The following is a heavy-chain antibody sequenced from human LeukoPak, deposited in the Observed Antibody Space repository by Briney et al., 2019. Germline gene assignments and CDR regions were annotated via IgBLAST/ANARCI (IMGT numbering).Heavy chain of an antibody. CDR3: ARLMRYSGSYFDY. CDR2: IYHSGST. Sequence: SETLSLTCAASGYSISSGYYWGWIRQPPGKGLEWIGSIYHSGSTYYNPSLKSRVTISVDTSKNQFSLKLSSVTAADTAVYYCARLMRYSGSYFDYWGQGTLVTVSS. V-gene: IGHV4-38-2*01. CDR1: GYSISSGYY. J-gene: IGHJ4*02. D-gene: IGHD1-26*01.